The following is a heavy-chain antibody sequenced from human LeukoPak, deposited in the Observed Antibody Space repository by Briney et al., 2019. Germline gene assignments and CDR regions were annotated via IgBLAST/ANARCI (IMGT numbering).Heavy chain of an antibody. CDR2: IKQDGSEQ. V-gene: IGHV3-7*01. CDR3: ARDEHHLVQGYYFDY. Sequence: GGSLRLSCAASGFTFSHYYMSWVRQAPGKGLEWVANIKQDGSEQFYLDSVKGRFTISRDNAKNALYLQMHSLRVEDTAVYYCARDEHHLVQGYYFDYWGQGTLVTVSS. D-gene: IGHD6-13*01. CDR1: GFTFSHYY. J-gene: IGHJ4*02.